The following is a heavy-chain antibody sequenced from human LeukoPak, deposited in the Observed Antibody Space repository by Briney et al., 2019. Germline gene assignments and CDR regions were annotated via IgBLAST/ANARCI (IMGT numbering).Heavy chain of an antibody. CDR1: GGSFSGYY. CDR3: ARLPFCSSTSCSGHSAFDI. J-gene: IGHJ3*02. V-gene: IGHV4-34*01. Sequence: SETLSLTCAVYGGSFSGYYWSWIRQPPGKGLEWIASISYSGSTYYNPSLKSRVTISVDTSKNQFSLKLSSVTAADTAVYYCARLPFCSSTSCSGHSAFDIWSQGTMVTVSS. D-gene: IGHD2-2*01. CDR2: ISYSGST.